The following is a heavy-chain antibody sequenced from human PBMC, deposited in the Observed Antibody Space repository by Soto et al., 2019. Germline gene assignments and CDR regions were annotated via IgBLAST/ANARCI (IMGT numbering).Heavy chain of an antibody. D-gene: IGHD3-10*01. Sequence: QVQLVESGGGLVEPGGSLRLSCAASGFRFGDYYMTWIHQAPGKGLEWVSKISGDGTTQYYADSVKGRFTVSRDNTDNSLHLQMNRLRAEDTALYYCAGDPFYYASGFWGQGTLVVVSS. CDR3: AGDPFYYASGF. CDR1: GFRFGDYY. CDR2: ISGDGTTQ. V-gene: IGHV3-11*01. J-gene: IGHJ4*02.